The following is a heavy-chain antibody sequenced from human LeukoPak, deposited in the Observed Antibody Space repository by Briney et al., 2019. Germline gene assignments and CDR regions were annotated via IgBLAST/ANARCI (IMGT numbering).Heavy chain of an antibody. V-gene: IGHV3-30*03. CDR1: RFSFSNYA. CDR3: ARVGYDYVWGSYRQYYFDY. D-gene: IGHD3-16*02. J-gene: IGHJ4*02. Sequence: GGSLRLSCAASRFSFSNYAMHWVRQDSGRGLEWLAVISHDGINTYYADSVKGRFTISRDNSKNALYLQLNSLRAEDTAVYYCARVGYDYVWGSYRQYYFDYWGQGTLVTVSS. CDR2: ISHDGINT.